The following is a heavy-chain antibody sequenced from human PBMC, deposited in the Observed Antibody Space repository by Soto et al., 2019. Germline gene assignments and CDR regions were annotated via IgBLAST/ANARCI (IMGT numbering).Heavy chain of an antibody. CDR2: IFFSGST. J-gene: IGHJ4*02. CDR1: GGSISSYY. Sequence: SETLSLTCTVSGGSISSYYWSWIRQPPGKALEWIGYIFFSGSTNYNPSLKSRLTISVDTSKNQFSLRLSSLTAADTAVYYCARSTGSYFDYWGQGTLVTVS. V-gene: IGHV4-59*01. D-gene: IGHD6-25*01. CDR3: ARSTGSYFDY.